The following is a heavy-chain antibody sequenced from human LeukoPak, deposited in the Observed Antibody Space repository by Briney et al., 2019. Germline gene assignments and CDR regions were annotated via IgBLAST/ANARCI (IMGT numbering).Heavy chain of an antibody. J-gene: IGHJ5*02. Sequence: SETLSLTCTFSGGSNSSYYWSWVRQSPGKGREGIGYIFTSGWTDYNPSLKSRVTMSVDTSKNQLSMELRFLTAADTAVYYCATSHDVKTAPYDLWGQGTLVTVSS. CDR2: IFTSGWT. CDR3: ATSHDVKTAPYDL. CDR1: GGSNSSYY. V-gene: IGHV4-4*09. D-gene: IGHD2-21*01.